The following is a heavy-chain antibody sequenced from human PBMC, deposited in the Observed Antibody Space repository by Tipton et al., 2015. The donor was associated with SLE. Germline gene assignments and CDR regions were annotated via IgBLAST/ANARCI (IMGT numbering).Heavy chain of an antibody. CDR2: IYHSGST. J-gene: IGHJ3*02. Sequence: TLSLTCTVSGGSISSSSYYWGWIRQPPGKGLEWIGSIYHSGSTYYNPSLKSRVTISVDTSKNQFSLKLSFVTAADTAVYYCARDLTYGDYLLGAFDIWGQGTMVTVSS. CDR1: GGSISSSSYY. D-gene: IGHD4-17*01. V-gene: IGHV4-39*07. CDR3: ARDLTYGDYLLGAFDI.